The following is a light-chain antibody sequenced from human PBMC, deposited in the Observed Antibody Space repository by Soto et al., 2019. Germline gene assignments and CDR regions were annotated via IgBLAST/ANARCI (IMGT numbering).Light chain of an antibody. CDR1: QTINSY. Sequence: DVPMTQSPSSLSASVGDIVTITCRARQTINSYLNWYQQKPGKAPKLLIYAASSLKSGVPSRFSGSGSGTDFTLTISNLQPEDFATYYCQQSYSTFKTFGQGTKVESK. CDR2: AAS. CDR3: QQSYSTFKT. V-gene: IGKV1-39*01. J-gene: IGKJ1*01.